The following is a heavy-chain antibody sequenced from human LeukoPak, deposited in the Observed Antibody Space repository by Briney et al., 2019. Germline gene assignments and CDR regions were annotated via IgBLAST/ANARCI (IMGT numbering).Heavy chain of an antibody. CDR1: GGSISSSSYY. CDR3: ARTAYDILTGYQSDY. V-gene: IGHV4-39*01. CDR2: IYYSGST. J-gene: IGHJ4*02. Sequence: KPSETLSLTCTVPGGSISSSSYYWGWIRQPPGKGLEWIGSIYYSGSTYYNPSLKSRVTISVDTSKNQFSLKLSSVTAADTAVYFCARTAYDILTGYQSDYWGQGTLVTVSS. D-gene: IGHD3-9*01.